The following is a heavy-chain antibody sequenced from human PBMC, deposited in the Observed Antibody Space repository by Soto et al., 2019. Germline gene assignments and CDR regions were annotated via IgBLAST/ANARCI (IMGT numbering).Heavy chain of an antibody. CDR1: GFTVSSNY. V-gene: IGHV3-53*02. J-gene: IGHJ5*02. D-gene: IGHD1-26*01. Sequence: EVQLVETGGGLIQPGGSLRLSCAASGFTVSSNYMSWVRQAPGKGLEWVSLIYSGGSTYYADSVKGRFTISRDNSKNTLYLEMNSLRAEDTAVYYCARGVGAYNWFDPWGQGTLVTVSS. CDR2: IYSGGST. CDR3: ARGVGAYNWFDP.